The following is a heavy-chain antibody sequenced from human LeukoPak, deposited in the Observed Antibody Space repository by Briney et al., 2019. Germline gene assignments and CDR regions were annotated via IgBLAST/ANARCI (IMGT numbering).Heavy chain of an antibody. J-gene: IGHJ3*02. V-gene: IGHV3-48*01. CDR3: AKNRRATVTFDAFDI. CDR2: ISSSSGTI. D-gene: IGHD4-17*01. CDR1: GFTLMSYS. Sequence: GGSLRLSWAGSGFTLMSYSMNWVRQAPGKGLEWVSYISSSSGTISYADSVKGRLTISRDTSKNTVYLQMNSLRAEDTAVYYCAKNRRATVTFDAFDIWGQGTMVTVSS.